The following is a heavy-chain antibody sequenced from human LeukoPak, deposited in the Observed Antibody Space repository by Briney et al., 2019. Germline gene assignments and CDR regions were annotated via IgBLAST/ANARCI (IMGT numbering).Heavy chain of an antibody. CDR3: ARGQNSGDYNYFDY. J-gene: IGHJ4*02. CDR1: GFTFSSYW. V-gene: IGHV3-7*01. CDR2: IKQDGSEK. D-gene: IGHD4-17*01. Sequence: PGGSLRLSCAASGFTFSSYWMSWVRQAPGKGLELVANIKQDGSEKYYVDSVKSRFTISRDNAKNSLYLQMNSLRAEDTAVYYCARGQNSGDYNYFDYWGQGTLVTVSS.